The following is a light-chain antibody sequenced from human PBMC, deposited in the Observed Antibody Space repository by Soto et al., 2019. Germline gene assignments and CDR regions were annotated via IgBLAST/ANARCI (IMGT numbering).Light chain of an antibody. CDR3: QQYNTFWT. V-gene: IGKV1-6*01. Sequence: AIQMTQSPSSLSASVGDRVTITCRASQGIRNDLGWYQQKPGKAPKLLIYGASSLQSGVPSRFSGSGSGTDLTLTITSLQPEDFATYYCQQYNTFWTFGQGTKVDIK. CDR1: QGIRND. J-gene: IGKJ1*01. CDR2: GAS.